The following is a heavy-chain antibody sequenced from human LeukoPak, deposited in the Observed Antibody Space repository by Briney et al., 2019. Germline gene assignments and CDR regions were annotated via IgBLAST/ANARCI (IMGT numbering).Heavy chain of an antibody. D-gene: IGHD2-8*01. J-gene: IGHJ4*02. CDR3: TAEKNGSPHY. V-gene: IGHV4-39*07. Sequence: TSETLSLTCTVSRGSVSSSTYYWSWVRQPPGKGLEWIASIYYTGSTYYNPSLKSRVTISLDMSKNEFFLTMTSVTAADTAVYFCTAEKNGSPHYWGQGTQVTVSS. CDR2: IYYTGST. CDR1: RGSVSSSTYY.